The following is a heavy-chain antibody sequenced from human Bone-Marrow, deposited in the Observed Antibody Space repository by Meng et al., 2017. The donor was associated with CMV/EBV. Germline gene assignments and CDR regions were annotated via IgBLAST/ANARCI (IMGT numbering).Heavy chain of an antibody. J-gene: IGHJ5*02. D-gene: IGHD1-26*01. CDR2: TYYRSKWYK. CDR3: ARAVGATNNNWFDP. Sequence: ERVSSNSAAWNWIRQSPSRSLEWLGRTYYRSKWYKDYAVSVKSRITINPDTSKNQFSLQMNAVTPEDKAVYYCARAVGATNNNWFDPWGQGTLVTVSS. V-gene: IGHV6-1*01. CDR1: ERVSSNSAA.